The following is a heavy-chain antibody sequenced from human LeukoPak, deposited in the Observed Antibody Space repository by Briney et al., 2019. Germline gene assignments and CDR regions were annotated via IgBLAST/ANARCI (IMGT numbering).Heavy chain of an antibody. V-gene: IGHV3-33*06. Sequence: PGRSLRLSCAASGFTFSSYGVHWVRQAPGKGLEWVAVIWYDGSNKYYADSVKGRFTISRDNSKNTLYLQMNSLRAEDTAVYYCAKEKAGPFDYWGQGTLVTVSS. CDR2: IWYDGSNK. J-gene: IGHJ4*02. CDR1: GFTFSSYG. D-gene: IGHD6-13*01. CDR3: AKEKAGPFDY.